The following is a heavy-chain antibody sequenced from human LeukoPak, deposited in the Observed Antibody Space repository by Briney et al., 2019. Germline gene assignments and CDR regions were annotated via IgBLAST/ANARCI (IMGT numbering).Heavy chain of an antibody. V-gene: IGHV1-24*01. D-gene: IGHD3-3*01. CDR1: GYTLTQLS. CDR2: FDVEDGEI. J-gene: IGHJ3*02. Sequence: ASVRVSCKVSGYTLTQLSVHWVRQAPGKGLEWMGGFDVEDGEIIYAQKFQGRVTMTEDTSTDTAYMELSSLRSEDTAVYYCATNRQIMILGVVIMPAFDIWGQGTMVTVSS. CDR3: ATNRQIMILGVVIMPAFDI.